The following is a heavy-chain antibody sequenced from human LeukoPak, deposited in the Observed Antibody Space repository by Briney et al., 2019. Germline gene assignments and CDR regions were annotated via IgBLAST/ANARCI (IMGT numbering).Heavy chain of an antibody. CDR1: GGSFSGYY. V-gene: IGHV4-34*01. CDR3: ARGGDYYYYYDMDV. Sequence: SETLSLTCAVSGGSFSGYYWSWIRQPPGKGLEWIGEINHRGGTNYNPPLRIQVPISVDTPKNQSSLKLSSVPAADTAVYYCARGGDYYYYYDMDVWGKGTTVTVSS. CDR2: INHRGGT. J-gene: IGHJ6*03. D-gene: IGHD3-10*01.